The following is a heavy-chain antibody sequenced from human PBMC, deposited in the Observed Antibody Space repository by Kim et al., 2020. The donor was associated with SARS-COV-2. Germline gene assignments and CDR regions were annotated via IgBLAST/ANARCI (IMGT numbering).Heavy chain of an antibody. V-gene: IGHV4-59*02. D-gene: IGHD6-13*01. CDR2: MYYSGST. J-gene: IGHJ6*02. Sequence: SETLSLTCTFSGGSVSSSYWSWIRQPPGKGLEYIGYMYYSGSTNYNPSLKSRVTISVDRSKNQLSLRLTSVTAADTAVYYCATGGYSSSRYEGWGYYYFYGLDVWGQGTTVTVSS. CDR3: ATGGYSSSRYEGWGYYYFYGLDV. CDR1: GGSVSSSY.